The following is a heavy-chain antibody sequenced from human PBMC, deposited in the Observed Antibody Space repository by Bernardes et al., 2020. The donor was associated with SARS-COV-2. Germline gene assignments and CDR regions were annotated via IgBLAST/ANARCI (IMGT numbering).Heavy chain of an antibody. CDR2: IGGGPDDI. Sequence: VESLLLSCVGSGFDFRIRAMSWVRQAPGKGLEWVSTIGGGPDDIYYVDSVKGRFTISRDNSRNTLYLQMSSLRPEDTAVYFCGRDQTPYNSRYDGLDLWGQGTTVTVSS. D-gene: IGHD3-10*01. V-gene: IGHV3-23*01. J-gene: IGHJ3*01. CDR3: GRDQTPYNSRYDGLDL. CDR1: GFDFRIRA.